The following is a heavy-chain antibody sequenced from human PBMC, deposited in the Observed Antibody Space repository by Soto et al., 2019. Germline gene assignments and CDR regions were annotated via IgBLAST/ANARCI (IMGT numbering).Heavy chain of an antibody. CDR3: ARPAGGAYGDYGYYFDY. CDR1: GGTFSSYA. V-gene: IGHV1-69*01. J-gene: IGHJ4*02. Sequence: QVQLVQSGAEVKKPGSSVKVSCKASGGTFSSYAISWVRQAPGQGLEWMGGIIPIFGTANYAQKFKGRVTITADESTSTDYMELSSLRSEDTAVYYCARPAGGAYGDYGYYFDYWGQGTLVTVSS. D-gene: IGHD4-17*01. CDR2: IIPIFGTA.